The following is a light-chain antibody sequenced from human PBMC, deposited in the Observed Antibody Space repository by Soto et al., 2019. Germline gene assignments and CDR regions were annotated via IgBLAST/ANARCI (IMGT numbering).Light chain of an antibody. CDR2: MNN. Sequence: QSVLTQPPSLSGTPGQTVTISCSGSRSNIGSSIVHWYQQLPGTAPKHLIYMNNQRPSGVPDRFSGSKSGTSASLTISGLQSEDEGDYYCSAYTARSTLVFGGGTKLTVL. J-gene: IGLJ3*02. CDR1: RSNIGSSI. CDR3: SAYTARSTLV. V-gene: IGLV1-44*01.